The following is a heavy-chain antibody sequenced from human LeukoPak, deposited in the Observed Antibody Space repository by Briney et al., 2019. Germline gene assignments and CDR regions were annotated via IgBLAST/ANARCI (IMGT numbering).Heavy chain of an antibody. V-gene: IGHV4-59*12. CDR2: IYYSGST. D-gene: IGHD3-3*01. CDR3: ARVNDFWSGSYLYYFDY. Sequence: KPSETLSLTCTVSGGSISSYYWSWIRQPPGKGLEWIGYIYYSGSTNYNPSLKSRVTISVDTSKNQFSLKLSSVTAADTAVYYCARVNDFWSGSYLYYFDYWGQGTLVTVSS. J-gene: IGHJ4*02. CDR1: GGSISSYY.